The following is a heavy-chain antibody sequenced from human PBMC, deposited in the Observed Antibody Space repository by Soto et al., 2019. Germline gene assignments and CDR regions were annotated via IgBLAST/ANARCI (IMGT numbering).Heavy chain of an antibody. V-gene: IGHV3-66*01. CDR2: IYSDGNT. CDR3: AREAIKSSYYYFYMDV. D-gene: IGHD3-9*01. CDR1: GFTVSSNY. J-gene: IGHJ6*03. Sequence: GGSLRLSCAASGFTVSSNYMSRVRQAPGKGLEWVSVIYSDGNTHYADSVKGRFTISRDNSKNTLYLQMNSLRAEDTAIYHCAREAIKSSYYYFYMDVWGKGTTVTVSS.